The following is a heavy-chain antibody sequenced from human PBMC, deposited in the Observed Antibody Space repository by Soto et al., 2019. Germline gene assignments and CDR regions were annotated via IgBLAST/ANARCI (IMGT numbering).Heavy chain of an antibody. CDR1: GYSFTDYH. Sequence: ASVKVSCKASGYSFTDYHIHWVRQAPGQGLEWLGRINPKSGGTSTAQKFQGWVTMTTDTSISTASMELTRLTSDDTAIYYCARGDSTDCSNGVCPFFYNHDMEVWDQGTTVTVSS. J-gene: IGHJ6*02. CDR3: ARGDSTDCSNGVCPFFYNHDMEV. D-gene: IGHD2-8*01. CDR2: INPKSGGT. V-gene: IGHV1-2*04.